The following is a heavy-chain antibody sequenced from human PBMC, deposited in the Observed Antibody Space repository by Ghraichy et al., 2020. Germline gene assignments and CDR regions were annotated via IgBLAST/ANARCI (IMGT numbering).Heavy chain of an antibody. Sequence: SETLSLTCTVSGGSISSSSYYWGWIRQPPGKGLEWIGSIYYSGSTYYNPSLKSRVTISVDTSKNQFSLKLSSVTAADTAVYYCARPAEGVYDAFDIWGQGIMVTVSS. V-gene: IGHV4-39*01. D-gene: IGHD2-15*01. CDR3: ARPAEGVYDAFDI. CDR2: IYYSGST. J-gene: IGHJ3*02. CDR1: GGSISSSSYY.